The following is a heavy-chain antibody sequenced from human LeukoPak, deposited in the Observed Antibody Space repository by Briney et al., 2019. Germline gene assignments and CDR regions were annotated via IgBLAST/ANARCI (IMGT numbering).Heavy chain of an antibody. Sequence: SETLSLTCTVSGGSISSGSYYWSWIRQPAGRGLEWIGRIYTSGSTNYNPSLKSRVTISVDTSKNQFSLKLSSVTAADTAVYYCAREGIAAAGTVDYWGQGTLVTVSS. D-gene: IGHD6-13*01. CDR3: AREGIAAAGTVDY. CDR2: IYTSGST. J-gene: IGHJ4*02. V-gene: IGHV4-61*02. CDR1: GGSISSGSYY.